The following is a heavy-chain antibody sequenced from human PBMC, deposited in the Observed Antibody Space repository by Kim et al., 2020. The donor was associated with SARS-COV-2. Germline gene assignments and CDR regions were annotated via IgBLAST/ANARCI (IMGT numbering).Heavy chain of an antibody. Sequence: GGSLRLSYAASGFTFSSYWMSWVRQAPGKGLEWVANIKQDGSEKYYVDSVKGRFTISRDNAKNSLYLQMNSLRAEDTAVYYCARDRGIPSYWYFDLWGRGTLVTVSS. CDR1: GFTFSSYW. CDR2: IKQDGSEK. V-gene: IGHV3-7*01. D-gene: IGHD2-21*01. J-gene: IGHJ2*01. CDR3: ARDRGIPSYWYFDL.